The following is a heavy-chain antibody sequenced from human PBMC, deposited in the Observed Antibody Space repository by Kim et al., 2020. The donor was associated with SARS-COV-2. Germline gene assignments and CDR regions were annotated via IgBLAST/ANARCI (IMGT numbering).Heavy chain of an antibody. D-gene: IGHD5-12*01. V-gene: IGHV3-48*04. CDR2: ISSSSSTI. CDR1: GFTFSSYS. J-gene: IGHJ4*02. CDR3: ARGGEMATIFLNYPDY. Sequence: GGSLRLSCAASGFTFSSYSMNWVRQAPGKGLEWVSYISSSSSTIYYADSVKGRFTISRDNAKNSLYLQMNSLRAEDTAVYYCARGGEMATIFLNYPDYWGQGTLVTVSS.